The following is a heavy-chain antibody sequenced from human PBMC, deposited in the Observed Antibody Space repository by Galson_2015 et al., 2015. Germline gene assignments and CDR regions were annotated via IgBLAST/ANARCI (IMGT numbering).Heavy chain of an antibody. CDR1: GGTFSTYT. V-gene: IGHV1-69*06. CDR2: ITPMFGAP. CDR3: AREMGERSGQFYGY. D-gene: IGHD2/OR15-2a*01. Sequence: SVKVSCKASGGTFSTYTLNWVRQAPGQGLEWVGGITPMFGAPSYAQRFLGRVTISADKSTSTAYMELRRLRYEDTAVYYCAREMGERSGQFYGYWGQGTLVTVSS. J-gene: IGHJ4*02.